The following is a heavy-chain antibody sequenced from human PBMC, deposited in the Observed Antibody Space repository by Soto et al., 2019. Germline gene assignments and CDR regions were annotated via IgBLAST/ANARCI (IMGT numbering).Heavy chain of an antibody. V-gene: IGHV1-8*01. CDR2: INPNSGNT. J-gene: IGHJ5*02. CDR3: ARDIKYGDYSRWFXP. D-gene: IGHD4-17*01. Sequence: ASVKVSCKASGYIFTNYDINWVRQATGQGLEYLGWINPNSGNTGYVQKFQGRVTMTRNTSINTAYMELNSLRSEDTAVYYCARDIKYGDYSRWFXPWGQGTLVTVSS. CDR1: GYIFTNYD.